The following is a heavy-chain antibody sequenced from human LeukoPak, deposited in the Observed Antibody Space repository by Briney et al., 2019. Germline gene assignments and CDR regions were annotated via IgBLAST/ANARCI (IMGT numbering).Heavy chain of an antibody. J-gene: IGHJ3*02. CDR1: GYTFTAYY. D-gene: IGHD5-18*01. CDR3: ARAKVTNDAFDI. CDR2: INPIIGGT. V-gene: IGHV1-2*02. Sequence: ASVKVSCKASGYTFTAYYMHWVRQAPEQGLEWMGWINPIIGGTNYAQKFQGRVTMTRDTSISTAYMELSRLRSDDTAVYYCARAKVTNDAFDIWGQGTMVTVSS.